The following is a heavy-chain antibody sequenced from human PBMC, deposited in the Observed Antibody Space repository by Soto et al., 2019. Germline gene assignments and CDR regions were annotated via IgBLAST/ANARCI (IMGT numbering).Heavy chain of an antibody. CDR1: GGSFSGFY. CDR3: ARRRWAVTFDI. D-gene: IGHD1-26*01. J-gene: IGHJ3*02. Sequence: SETLSLTCTVYGGSFSGFYWSWIRQPPGKGLGWIGEINHSGSTNYNPSLKSRVTISVDTSKNQFSLKLSSVTAADTAVYYCARRRWAVTFDIWGQGTMVTVSS. V-gene: IGHV4-34*01. CDR2: INHSGST.